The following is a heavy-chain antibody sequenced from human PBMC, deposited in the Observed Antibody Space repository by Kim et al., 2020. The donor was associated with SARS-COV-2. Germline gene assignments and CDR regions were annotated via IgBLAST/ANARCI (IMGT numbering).Heavy chain of an antibody. J-gene: IGHJ6*02. CDR1: GFTFSSYA. V-gene: IGHV3-30-3*01. D-gene: IGHD3-22*01. CDR3: ARDGGGVERYYYDSSAYYTSGYYYYGMDV. CDR2: ISYDGSNK. Sequence: GGSLRLSCAASGFTFSSYAMHWVRQAPGKGLEWVAVISYDGSNKYYADSVKGRFTISRDNSKNTLYLQMNSLRAEDTAVYYCARDGGGVERYYYDSSAYYTSGYYYYGMDVWGQGTTVTVSS.